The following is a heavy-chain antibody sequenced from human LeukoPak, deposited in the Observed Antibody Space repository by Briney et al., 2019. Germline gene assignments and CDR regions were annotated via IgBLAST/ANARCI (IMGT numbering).Heavy chain of an antibody. CDR2: INWNGGST. D-gene: IGHD6-19*01. Sequence: PGGSLRLSCAASGFTFDDYGMSWVRQAPGKGLESVSGINWNGGSTGYADSVKGRFTISRDNAKNSLYLQMNSLRAEDTALYYCARRGGWYSRANSFDPWGQGTLVTVSS. CDR3: ARRGGWYSRANSFDP. CDR1: GFTFDDYG. J-gene: IGHJ5*02. V-gene: IGHV3-20*04.